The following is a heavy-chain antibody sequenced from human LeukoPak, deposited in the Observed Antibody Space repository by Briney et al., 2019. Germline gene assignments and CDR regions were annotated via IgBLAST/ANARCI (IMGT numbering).Heavy chain of an antibody. V-gene: IGHV3-33*06. CDR3: AKARPPYYYHGMDV. Sequence: GRSLRLSCAASGFIFSSYGMHWVRQAPGKGLEWVAVIWYDGSNKYYADSVKGRFTISRDNSKNTLYLQMNSLRAEDTAVYYCAKARPPYYYHGMDVWGQGTTVTVSS. CDR2: IWYDGSNK. CDR1: GFIFSSYG. J-gene: IGHJ6*02.